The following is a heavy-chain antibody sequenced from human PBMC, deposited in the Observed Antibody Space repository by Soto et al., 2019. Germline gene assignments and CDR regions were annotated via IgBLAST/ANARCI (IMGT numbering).Heavy chain of an antibody. CDR1: GDSVSSHTTA. CDR3: TRGVASNGFDL. D-gene: IGHD2-21*01. CDR2: TYYRSNWRH. J-gene: IGHJ5*02. Sequence: SQTLSLTCAISGDSVSSHTTAWNWIRSSPSRGLELLGRTYYRSNWRHDYAVSVKSRITVNPHTSKNHFSLQLHSVTPADPAVYFCTRGVASNGFDLWGQGSLVTVSS. V-gene: IGHV6-1*01.